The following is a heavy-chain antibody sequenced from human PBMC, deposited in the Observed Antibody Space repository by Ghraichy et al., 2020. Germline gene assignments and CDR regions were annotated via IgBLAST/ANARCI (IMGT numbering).Heavy chain of an antibody. Sequence: GESLNISCAASGFTFSSYSMNWVRQAPGKGLEWVSSISSSSSYIYYADSVKGRFTISRDNAKNSLYLQMNSLRAEDTAVYYCAREHIVVVTAYSGAFDIWGQGTMVTVSS. V-gene: IGHV3-21*01. D-gene: IGHD2-21*02. CDR3: AREHIVVVTAYSGAFDI. CDR2: ISSSSSYI. CDR1: GFTFSSYS. J-gene: IGHJ3*02.